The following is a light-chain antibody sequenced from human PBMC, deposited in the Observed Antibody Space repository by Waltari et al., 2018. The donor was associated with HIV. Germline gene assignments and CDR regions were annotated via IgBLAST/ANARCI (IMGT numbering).Light chain of an antibody. V-gene: IGLV1-44*01. Sequence: QSVLTQPPSASGTPGQRVTVSCSGSSSNIGSNLVYWYQQLQGTAHKPLHHSNNQLPSGVPDRFSGSKSGTAASLAISGLQSEDEADYYCAAWDDNLIGLVFGGGTKVTVL. J-gene: IGLJ3*02. CDR3: AAWDDNLIGLV. CDR2: SNN. CDR1: SSNIGSNL.